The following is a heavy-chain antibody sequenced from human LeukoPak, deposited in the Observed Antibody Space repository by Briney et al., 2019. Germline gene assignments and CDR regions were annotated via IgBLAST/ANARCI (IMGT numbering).Heavy chain of an antibody. Sequence: SETLSLTCTLSGGSITTRGYFWGWFCQPPGKGLEWIGNIFHTGITSLNPSLKSRVTISVDTSKNQFSLRLASVTAADTAVFYCARQDSPDLQIVDYWSQGTLVTVSS. CDR3: ARQDSPDLQIVDY. J-gene: IGHJ4*02. CDR2: IFHTGIT. V-gene: IGHV4-39*01. CDR1: GGSITTRGYF.